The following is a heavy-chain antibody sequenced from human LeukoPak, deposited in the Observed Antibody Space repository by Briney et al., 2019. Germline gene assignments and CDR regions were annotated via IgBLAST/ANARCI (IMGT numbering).Heavy chain of an antibody. CDR3: ARDISGSYVFNY. V-gene: IGHV1-2*06. CDR1: GYTFTGYY. D-gene: IGHD1-26*01. Sequence: ASVKVSCKASGYTFTGYYMHWVRQAPGQGLEWMGRINPNSGGTNYAQKFQGGVTMTRDTSISTAYMELSRLRSDDTAVYYCARDISGSYVFNYWGQGTLVTVSS. J-gene: IGHJ4*02. CDR2: INPNSGGT.